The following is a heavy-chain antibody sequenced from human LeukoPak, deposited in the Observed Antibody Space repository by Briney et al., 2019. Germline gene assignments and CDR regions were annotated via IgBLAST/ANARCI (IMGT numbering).Heavy chain of an antibody. J-gene: IGHJ4*02. CDR2: ISYDGSNK. CDR1: GFTFSNYA. V-gene: IGHV3-30*18. D-gene: IGHD3-3*01. Sequence: GGSLRLSCAASGFTFSNYAMNWVRQPPGKGLEWMAVISYDGSNKYYADSVKGRFTISRDNSKNTLYLQMNSLRAEDTAVYYCAKDGFWSGLGFDYWGQGTLVTVSS. CDR3: AKDGFWSGLGFDY.